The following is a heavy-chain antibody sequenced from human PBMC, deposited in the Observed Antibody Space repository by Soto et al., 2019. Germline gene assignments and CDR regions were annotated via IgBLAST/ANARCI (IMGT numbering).Heavy chain of an antibody. CDR2: ISYDGSNK. D-gene: IGHD6-13*01. V-gene: IGHV3-30-3*01. CDR3: ASWGGIAASGTYYYGMAV. CDR1: GFTFSSYA. J-gene: IGHJ6*02. Sequence: GGSLRLSCAASGFTFSSYAMHWVRQAPGKGLEWVAVISYDGSNKYYADSVKGRFTISRDNSKNTLYLQMNSLRAEDTAVYYCASWGGIAASGTYYYGMAVWGQGTTVTVSS.